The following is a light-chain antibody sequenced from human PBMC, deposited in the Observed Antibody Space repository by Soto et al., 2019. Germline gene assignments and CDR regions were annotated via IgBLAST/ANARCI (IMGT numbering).Light chain of an antibody. CDR3: CSHAGSSTWV. CDR2: EGS. CDR1: SSDVGIYNL. J-gene: IGLJ3*02. Sequence: QSALTQPASVSGSPGQSTTISCTGTSSDVGIYNLVSWYQQHPGKAPKLMIYEGSKRPSGVSNRFSGSKSGNTASLTISGLQAEDEADYYCCSHAGSSTWVFGGGTKLTVL. V-gene: IGLV2-23*01.